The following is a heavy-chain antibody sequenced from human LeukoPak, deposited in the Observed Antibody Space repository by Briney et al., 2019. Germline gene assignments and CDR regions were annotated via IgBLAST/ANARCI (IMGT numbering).Heavy chain of an antibody. D-gene: IGHD3-16*01. J-gene: IGHJ4*02. CDR2: ISGSSASA. Sequence: PGGSLRLSCAASGFPFTTYAMSWVRQAPGKGLEWVSAISGSSASAYYADSVKGRFTISRDNFKNTLYLQMNSLRAEDTAVYYCAKQTPSLGSFDSWGQGTLVTVSS. CDR3: AKQTPSLGSFDS. V-gene: IGHV3-23*01. CDR1: GFPFTTYA.